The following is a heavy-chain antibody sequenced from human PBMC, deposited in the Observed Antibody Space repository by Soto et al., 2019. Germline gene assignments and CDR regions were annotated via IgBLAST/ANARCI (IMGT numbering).Heavy chain of an antibody. V-gene: IGHV1-58*02. CDR1: GFTFTSSA. CDR3: AAATGGLVAATKYYFDY. J-gene: IGHJ4*02. D-gene: IGHD2-15*01. CDR2: IVVGSGNT. Sequence: SVKVSCKASGFTFTSSAMQWVRQARGQRLEWIGWIVVGSGNTNYAQKFQERVTITRDMSTSTAYMELSSLRSEDTAVYYCAAATGGLVAATKYYFDYWGQGTLVTVSS.